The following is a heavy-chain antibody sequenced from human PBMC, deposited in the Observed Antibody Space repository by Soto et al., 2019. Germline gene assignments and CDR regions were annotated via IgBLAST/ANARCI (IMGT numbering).Heavy chain of an antibody. CDR1: GGSISSGGYY. CDR2: IYYSGST. Sequence: SETLSLTCTVSGGSISSGGYYWSWIRQHPGKGLEWIGYIYYSGSTYYNPSLKSRVTISVDTSKNQFSLKLSSVTAADTAVYYCAREPTFYGGNSHYAYWGQGTLVTVSS. V-gene: IGHV4-31*03. J-gene: IGHJ4*02. D-gene: IGHD4-17*01. CDR3: AREPTFYGGNSHYAY.